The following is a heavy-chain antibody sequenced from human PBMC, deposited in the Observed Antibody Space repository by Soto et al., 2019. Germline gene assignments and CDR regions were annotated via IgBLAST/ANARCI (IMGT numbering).Heavy chain of an antibody. J-gene: IGHJ4*02. CDR1: GFTFSNAW. D-gene: IGHD3-22*01. Sequence: GGSLRLSCAASGFTFSNAWMSWVRQAPGKGLEWVGRIKSKTDGGTTDYAAPVKGRFTISRDDSKNTLYLQMNSLKTEDTAVYYCTTELNGGYYDSSGQNYWGQGTLVTVYS. CDR3: TTELNGGYYDSSGQNY. CDR2: IKSKTDGGTT. V-gene: IGHV3-15*01.